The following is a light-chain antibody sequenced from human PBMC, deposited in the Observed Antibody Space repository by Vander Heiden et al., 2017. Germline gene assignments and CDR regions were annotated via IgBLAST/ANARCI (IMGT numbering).Light chain of an antibody. CDR3: QQYYSTPWT. V-gene: IGKV4-1*01. CDR1: QSLFFRSDDKNY. CDR2: WAS. J-gene: IGKJ1*01. Sequence: DTVMTQSPDSLAVSVGERATITCRSSQSLFFRSDDKNYLAWFQQKVGQPPKQLIYWASFREPGVSDRFIGSGSGTDFTLTISSLQPEDVAVYYCQQYYSTPWTFGQGTKVEVK.